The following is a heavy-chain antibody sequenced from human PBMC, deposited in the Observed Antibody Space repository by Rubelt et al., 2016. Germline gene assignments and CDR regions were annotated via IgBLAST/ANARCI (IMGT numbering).Heavy chain of an antibody. V-gene: IGHV4-34*01. CDR3: ARWWEVLQAFDY. CDR2: INHSGST. Sequence: QVQLQQWGAGLLKPSETLSLTCAVYGGSFSGYYWSWIRQPPGKGLEWIGEINHSGSTNYNPSLKSRVTISVNTSKNQVARRRRSGTAADTAGYYCARWWEVLQAFDYWGQGTLVTVSS. CDR1: GGSFSGYY. J-gene: IGHJ4*02. D-gene: IGHD1-26*01.